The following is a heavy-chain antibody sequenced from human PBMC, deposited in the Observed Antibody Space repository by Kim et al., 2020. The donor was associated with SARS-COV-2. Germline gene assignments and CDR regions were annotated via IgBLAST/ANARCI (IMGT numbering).Heavy chain of an antibody. D-gene: IGHD2-2*01. J-gene: IGHJ4*02. CDR2: ISYDGSNK. V-gene: IGHV3-30*04. CDR1: GFTFSIYA. Sequence: GGSLRLSCAASGFTFSIYAIHWVRQAPGKGLEWVAIISYDGSNKYYADSVKGRFTISRDNSKNTLYLQMNSLRVEDTAVYYCARDVPPTSFDYWGQGTLVTVSS. CDR3: ARDVPPTSFDY.